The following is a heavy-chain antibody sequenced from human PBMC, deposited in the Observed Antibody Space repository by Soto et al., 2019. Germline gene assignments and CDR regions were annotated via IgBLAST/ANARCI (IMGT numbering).Heavy chain of an antibody. J-gene: IGHJ5*02. Sequence: SSETLSLTCTVSGGSISNYYWSWIRQPPGKGLEWIGYTYHSGSIDYNPSLKSRVTISVDTSKNQFSLKLSSVTAADTAVYYCSRDREFGHWGQGTLVTVSS. CDR3: SRDREFGH. CDR2: TYHSGSI. CDR1: GGSISNYY. V-gene: IGHV4-59*01. D-gene: IGHD3-10*01.